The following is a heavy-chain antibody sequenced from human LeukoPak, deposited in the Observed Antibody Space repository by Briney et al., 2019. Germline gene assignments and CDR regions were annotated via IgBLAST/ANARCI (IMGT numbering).Heavy chain of an antibody. CDR1: GFTFSGYA. J-gene: IGHJ4*02. Sequence: GGSLRLSCAASGFTFSGYAMSWVRQAPGKGLEWVSAISGSGGSTYYADSVTGRFTISRDNSKNTLYLQMNGLRAEDTAVYYCAKVGLSYSSSWYYFDYWGQGTLVTVSS. CDR3: AKVGLSYSSSWYYFDY. CDR2: ISGSGGST. V-gene: IGHV3-23*01. D-gene: IGHD6-13*01.